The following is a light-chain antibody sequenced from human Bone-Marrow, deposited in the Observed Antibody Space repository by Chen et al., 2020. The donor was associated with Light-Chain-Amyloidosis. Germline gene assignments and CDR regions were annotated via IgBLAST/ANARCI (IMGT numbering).Light chain of an antibody. J-gene: IGLJ3*02. Sequence: QTVVTQEPSLTVSPGATVPLTCASSTGAVTSGYYPNWFQQKPGQAPRALIYSTDNKHSWTPDRFSGSLLGGKAALTLSGVLPEDEAEYYCLLYYAGAWVFGGGTKLTVL. V-gene: IGLV7-43*01. CDR1: TGAVTSGYY. CDR3: LLYYAGAWV. CDR2: STD.